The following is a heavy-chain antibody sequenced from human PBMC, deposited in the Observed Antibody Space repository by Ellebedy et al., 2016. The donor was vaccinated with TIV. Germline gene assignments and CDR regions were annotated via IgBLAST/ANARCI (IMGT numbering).Heavy chain of an antibody. CDR1: GFTFSDYY. D-gene: IGHD1-1*01. CDR3: ARDRNGDYLDY. Sequence: GESLKISCAASGFTFSDYYMSWIRQAPGKGLEWVSYISSSSSYTNYADSVKGRFTISRDNAKNSLYLQMNSLRAEDTAVYYCARDRNGDYLDYWGQGTLVTVSS. CDR2: ISSSSSYT. J-gene: IGHJ4*02. V-gene: IGHV3-11*06.